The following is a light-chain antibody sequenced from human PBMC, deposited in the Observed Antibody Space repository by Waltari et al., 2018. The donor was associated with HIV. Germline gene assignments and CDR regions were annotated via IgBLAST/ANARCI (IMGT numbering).Light chain of an antibody. CDR2: DVT. J-gene: IGLJ3*02. Sequence: QSALTQPASVSGSPGQSITISCTGTSSDGGDFNYVSWYQQHPGTAPKLLIYDVTGRPSGVSNRFSGSKSGNTASLTISGLQTEDEALYYCTSYTVNSGLVFGGGTK. CDR1: SSDGGDFNY. CDR3: TSYTVNSGLV. V-gene: IGLV2-14*03.